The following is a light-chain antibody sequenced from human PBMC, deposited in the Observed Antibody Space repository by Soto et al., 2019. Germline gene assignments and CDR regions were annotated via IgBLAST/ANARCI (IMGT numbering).Light chain of an antibody. V-gene: IGKV1-5*01. J-gene: IGKJ1*01. CDR3: QQYHFWWT. CDR1: QNIESR. CDR2: EVS. Sequence: DIQMTQSPSTLSASVGDRVTITCRASQNIESRLAWYQQKPGQAPKVLIYEVSYLESGVPSRFSGSGAGTEFTLTINRLQPDDFATYYCQQYHFWWTFGQGTKVKI.